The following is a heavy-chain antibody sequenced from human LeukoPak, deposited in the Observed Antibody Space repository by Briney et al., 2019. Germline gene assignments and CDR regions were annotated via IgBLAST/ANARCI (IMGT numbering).Heavy chain of an antibody. CDR3: ARGIRITFGRLIAVGGPPDY. CDR2: ISGDDNSI. V-gene: IGHV3-48*04. D-gene: IGHD3-16*02. Sequence: GGSLRLSCAASGFTFSSYWMSWVRQAPGKGLEWISYISGDDNSIYYADSVKGRFTISRDNTKNSLYLQMNSLRAEDTAVYYCARGIRITFGRLIAVGGPPDYWGQGIVVTVSS. CDR1: GFTFSSYW. J-gene: IGHJ4*02.